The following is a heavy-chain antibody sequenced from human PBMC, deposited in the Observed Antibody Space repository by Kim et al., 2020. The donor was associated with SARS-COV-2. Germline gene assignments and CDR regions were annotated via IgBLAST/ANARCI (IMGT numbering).Heavy chain of an antibody. CDR1: GFTFSSYA. D-gene: IGHD3-10*01. Sequence: GGSLRLSCAASGFTFSSYAMHWVRQAPGKGLEYVSAISSNGGSTYYANSVKGRFTISRDNSKNTLYLQMGSLRAEDMAVYYCARTYGSGSYYNYYYYGMDVWGPGTTVTVSS. CDR3: ARTYGSGSYYNYYYYGMDV. V-gene: IGHV3-64*01. CDR2: ISSNGGST. J-gene: IGHJ6*02.